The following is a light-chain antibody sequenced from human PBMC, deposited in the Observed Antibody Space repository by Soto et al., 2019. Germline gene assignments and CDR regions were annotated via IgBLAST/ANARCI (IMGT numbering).Light chain of an antibody. CDR2: DTS. J-gene: IGKJ5*01. V-gene: IGKV3-11*01. Sequence: EIVMTQSPATLSVSPGERSTLSCMAIQSVSSNLAWYQQKPCQSPRLLVFDTSNRATGIPASFSGSGSGTDFTLTISGLEHEDFAAYYCQQRTNRPPITFGQGTRLEIK. CDR3: QQRTNRPPIT. CDR1: QSVSSN.